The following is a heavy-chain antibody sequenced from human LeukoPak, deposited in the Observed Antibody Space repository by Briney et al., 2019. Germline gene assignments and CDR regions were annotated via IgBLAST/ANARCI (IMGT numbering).Heavy chain of an antibody. CDR2: INPNSGGT. CDR1: GYTFTGYY. CDR3: ARDRAVAGIRRSESKIFDY. Sequence: ASVKVSCKASGYTFTGYYMHWVRQAPGQGLEWRGWINPNSGGTNYAQKFKGRVTMTRDTSISTAYMELSRLRSDDTAVYYCARDRAVAGIRRSESKIFDYWGQGTLVTVSS. D-gene: IGHD6-19*01. J-gene: IGHJ4*02. V-gene: IGHV1-2*02.